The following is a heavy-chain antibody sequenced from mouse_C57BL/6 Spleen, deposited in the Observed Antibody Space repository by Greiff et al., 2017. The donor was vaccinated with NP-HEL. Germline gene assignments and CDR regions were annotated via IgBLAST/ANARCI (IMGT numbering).Heavy chain of an antibody. D-gene: IGHD1-1*01. CDR2: IYPGDGDT. CDR1: GYAFSSSW. V-gene: IGHV1-82*01. CDR3: AREGYYGSSYPFDY. J-gene: IGHJ2*01. Sequence: VQLQQSGPELVKPGASVKISCKASGYAFSSSWMNWVKQRPGKGLEWIGRIYPGDGDTNYNGKFKGKATLTADKSSSTAYMQLSSLTSEDSAVYFCAREGYYGSSYPFDYWGQGTTLTVSS.